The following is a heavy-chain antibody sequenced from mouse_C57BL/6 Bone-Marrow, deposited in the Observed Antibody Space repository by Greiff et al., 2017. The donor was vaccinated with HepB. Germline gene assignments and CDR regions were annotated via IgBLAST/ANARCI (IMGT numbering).Heavy chain of an antibody. Sequence: DVKLVESGGGLVKPGGSLKLSCAASGFTFSTYAMSWVRQTPEKRLEWVATISDGGSYTYYPDNVKGRFTISRDNAKNNLYLQMSHLKSEDTAMYYCARDPYGHGAWFAYWGQGPLVTVSA. J-gene: IGHJ3*01. CDR2: ISDGGSYT. CDR1: GFTFSTYA. CDR3: ARDPYGHGAWFAY. D-gene: IGHD2-2*01. V-gene: IGHV5-4*01.